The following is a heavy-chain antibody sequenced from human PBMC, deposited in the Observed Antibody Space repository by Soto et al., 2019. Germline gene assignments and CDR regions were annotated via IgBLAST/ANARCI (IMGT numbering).Heavy chain of an antibody. V-gene: IGHV3-30*18. J-gene: IGHJ6*02. CDR2: ISYAGSNK. Sequence: QVQLVESGGGVVQPGRSLRLSCAASGFTFSSYGMHWVRQAPGKGLEWVAVISYAGSNKYYADSVKGRLTISRDNSKNTLYLQMNSLRAGDTAVYYCAKDRGNYYGMDVWGQGTTVTVSS. CDR3: AKDRGNYYGMDV. CDR1: GFTFSSYG.